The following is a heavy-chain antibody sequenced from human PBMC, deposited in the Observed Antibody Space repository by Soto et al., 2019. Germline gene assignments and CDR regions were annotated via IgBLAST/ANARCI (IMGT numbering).Heavy chain of an antibody. CDR2: IIPIFGTA. V-gene: IGHV1-69*13. CDR3: ARLRSGSHPFGP. D-gene: IGHD3-10*01. Sequence: ASVKVSSKASGGTFSSYAISWVRQAPGQGLEWMGGIIPIFGTANYAQKFQGRVTITADESTSTAYMELSSLRSEDTAVYYCARLRSGSHPFGPWDQGSLGTVSS. J-gene: IGHJ5*02. CDR1: GGTFSSYA.